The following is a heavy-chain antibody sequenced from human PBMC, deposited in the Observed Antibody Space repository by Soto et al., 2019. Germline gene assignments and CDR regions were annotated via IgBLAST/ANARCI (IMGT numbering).Heavy chain of an antibody. V-gene: IGHV3-7*01. CDR1: GFTFSSYW. D-gene: IGHD2-15*01. CDR3: ARPRGGYCSGGSCPIGY. Sequence: EVQLVESGGGLVQPGGSLRLSWAASGFTFSSYWMSWVRQAPGKGLEWVANIKQDGSEKYYVDSVKGRFTISRDNAKNSLYLQMNSLRAEDTAVYYCARPRGGYCSGGSCPIGYWGQGTLVTVSS. J-gene: IGHJ4*02. CDR2: IKQDGSEK.